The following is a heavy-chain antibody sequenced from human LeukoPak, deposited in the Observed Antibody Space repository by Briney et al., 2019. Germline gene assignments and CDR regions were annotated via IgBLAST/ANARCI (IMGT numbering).Heavy chain of an antibody. CDR1: GFTFSTYA. D-gene: IGHD6-13*01. Sequence: GGSLRLSCAASGFTFSTYAMSWVRQTPEKGLQWVSIVSGNGGVTYHADSVKGRFTITRDNAKNTLYLQMNSLRAEDTAVYYCAKGQGVYSSSWPNFDYWGQGTLVAVSS. CDR3: AKGQGVYSSSWPNFDY. V-gene: IGHV3-23*01. J-gene: IGHJ4*02. CDR2: VSGNGGVT.